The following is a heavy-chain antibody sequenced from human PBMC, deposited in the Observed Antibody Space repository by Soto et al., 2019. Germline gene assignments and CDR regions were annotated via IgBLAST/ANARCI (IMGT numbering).Heavy chain of an antibody. V-gene: IGHV4-31*03. D-gene: IGHD3-9*01. J-gene: IGHJ6*02. CDR1: GGSISSGGYY. CDR3: AREATYYDILTGYYKWPYGMDV. CDR2: IYYSGST. Sequence: SETLSLTCTVSGGSISSGGYYWSWIRQHPGKGLEWIGYIYYSGSTYYNPSLKSRVTISVDTSKNQFSLKLSSVTAADTAVYYCAREATYYDILTGYYKWPYGMDVWGQGTTVT.